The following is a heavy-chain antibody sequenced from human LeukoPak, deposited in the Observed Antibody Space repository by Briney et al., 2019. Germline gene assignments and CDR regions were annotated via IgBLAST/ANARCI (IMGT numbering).Heavy chain of an antibody. D-gene: IGHD2-2*01. CDR3: AKAYGYCTTTSCSHEEFDY. Sequence: PGRSPRLSCAASGFTFSNYGMHWVRQAPGKGLEWVAVISYDGSNKYYADSVKGRFAISRDNSKNTLYLQMNSLRAEDTAVYYCAKAYGYCTTTSCSHEEFDYWGQGTLVTVSS. CDR1: GFTFSNYG. CDR2: ISYDGSNK. J-gene: IGHJ4*02. V-gene: IGHV3-30*18.